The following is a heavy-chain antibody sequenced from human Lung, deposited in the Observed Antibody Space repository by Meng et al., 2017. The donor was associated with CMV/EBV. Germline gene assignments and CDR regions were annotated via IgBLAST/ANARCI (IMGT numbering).Heavy chain of an antibody. V-gene: IGHV5-51*01. CDR3: ARGVYSSSSNWFDP. CDR1: GYSFTSYW. D-gene: IGHD6-6*01. Sequence: KVSCXGSGYSFTSYWIGWVRQMPGKGLEWMGIIYPGDSDTRYSPSFQGQVTISADKSISTAYLQWSSLKASDTAMYYCARGVYSSSSNWFDPWGQGTQVTCSS. CDR2: IYPGDSDT. J-gene: IGHJ5*02.